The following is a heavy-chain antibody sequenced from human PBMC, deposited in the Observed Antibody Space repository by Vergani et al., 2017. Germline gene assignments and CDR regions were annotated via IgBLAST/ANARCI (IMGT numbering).Heavy chain of an antibody. CDR3: ARDYGLYAFDI. V-gene: IGHV1-18*01. D-gene: IGHD3-9*01. Sequence: QVQLVQSGAEVKKPGASVKVSCKASGYTFTSYDINWVRQATGQGLEWMGWMNPNNGNTNYAQKLQGRVTMTTDTSTRTAYMELRSLRADDTAVYYCARDYGLYAFDIWGQGTLVTVSS. CDR1: GYTFTSYD. J-gene: IGHJ4*02. CDR2: MNPNNGNT.